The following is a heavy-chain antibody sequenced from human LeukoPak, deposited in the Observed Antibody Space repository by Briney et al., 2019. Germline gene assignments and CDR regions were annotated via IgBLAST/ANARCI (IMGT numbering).Heavy chain of an antibody. D-gene: IGHD3-22*01. CDR3: AREDSSGYYSAFDY. Sequence: SQTLSLTCAISGDSVSSNSAAWNWIRQSPSRGLEWLGRTYYRSKWYNDYAVSVKSRITINPDTSKNQFSLHLSPVTPEDTAVYYCAREDSSGYYSAFDYWGQGTLVTVSS. V-gene: IGHV6-1*01. CDR2: TYYRSKWYN. J-gene: IGHJ4*02. CDR1: GDSVSSNSAA.